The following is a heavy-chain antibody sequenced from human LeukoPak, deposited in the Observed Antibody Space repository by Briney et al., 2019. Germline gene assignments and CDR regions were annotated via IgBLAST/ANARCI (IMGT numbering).Heavy chain of an antibody. CDR2: IYYSGST. CDR3: ARGFRIAVAVVGWFDP. D-gene: IGHD6-19*01. Sequence: SETLSLTCTVSNGSISGYYWSWIRHLPGKGLEWIGDIYYSGSTNYSPSLTSRVTISVDMSKNQFSLKMNSMTAADAAVYYCARGFRIAVAVVGWFDPWGQGTLVTVSS. J-gene: IGHJ5*02. CDR1: NGSISGYY. V-gene: IGHV4-59*01.